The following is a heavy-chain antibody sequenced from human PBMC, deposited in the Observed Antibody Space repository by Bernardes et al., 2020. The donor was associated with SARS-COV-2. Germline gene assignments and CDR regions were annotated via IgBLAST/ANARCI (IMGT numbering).Heavy chain of an antibody. V-gene: IGHV3-15*01. CDR1: GFGFSNAW. D-gene: IGHD3-22*01. J-gene: IGHJ4*02. CDR2: IKSKTDGGTT. Sequence: GGSLRLSCATSGFGFSNAWLSWVRQAPGKGLEWVCRIKSKTDGGTTDYAEPVKGRFTISRDDSENTLYLQMNSLKTEDTAVYYCTTGKYYYDSSVDYWGQGTLVTVSS. CDR3: TTGKYYYDSSVDY.